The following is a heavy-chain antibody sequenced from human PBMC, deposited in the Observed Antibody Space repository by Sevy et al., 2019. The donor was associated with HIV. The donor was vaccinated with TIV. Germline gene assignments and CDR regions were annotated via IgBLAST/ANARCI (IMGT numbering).Heavy chain of an antibody. CDR1: DGSFSGYY. CDR3: ARSPPVVVVPGAPSWFDP. D-gene: IGHD2-2*01. V-gene: IGHV4-34*01. J-gene: IGHJ5*02. Sequence: SETLSLTCGVHDGSFSGYYWNWIRQLPGKGLEWIGEINESGITYYNPSLKSRVTISVDTSKKQFSLKLNSVTAADKAVYFCARSPPVVVVPGAPSWFDPWGQGTLVTVSS. CDR2: INESGIT.